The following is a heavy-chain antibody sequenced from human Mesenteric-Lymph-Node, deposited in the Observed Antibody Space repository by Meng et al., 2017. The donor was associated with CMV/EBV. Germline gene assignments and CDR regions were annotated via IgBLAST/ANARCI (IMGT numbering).Heavy chain of an antibody. CDR3: ASSIYSATDY. J-gene: IGHJ4*02. CDR1: GGTFSSYA. CDR2: IIVILGIA. Sequence: VSCKASGGTFSSYAISWVRQAPGQGIEWMGRIIVILGIANYAQKFQGRVTITADKFTSTAYMELSSLRSEDTAVYYCASSIYSATDYWGQGTLVTVSS. V-gene: IGHV1-69*04. D-gene: IGHD2-15*01.